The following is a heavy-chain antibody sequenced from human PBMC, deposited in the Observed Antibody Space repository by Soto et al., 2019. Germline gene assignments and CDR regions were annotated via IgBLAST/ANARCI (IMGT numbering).Heavy chain of an antibody. CDR3: ASGRNDASGYFDY. Sequence: QMQLVQSGAEVKKTGSSVKVSCKGSGNTFTYVYLHWVRQALGQALEWMGWITPFNGNTKYTQKFQDRVTFTGYTSLNTAYMELRSLRSDDTAMFYCASGRNDASGYFDYWGQGTLVTVSS. CDR2: ITPFNGNT. V-gene: IGHV1-45*02. D-gene: IGHD3-22*01. CDR1: GNTFTYVY. J-gene: IGHJ4*02.